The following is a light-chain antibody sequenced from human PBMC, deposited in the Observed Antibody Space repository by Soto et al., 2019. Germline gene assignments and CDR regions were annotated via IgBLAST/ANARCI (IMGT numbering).Light chain of an antibody. CDR3: CSYAGTYTFVV. V-gene: IGLV2-11*01. Sequence: QSAPTQPRSVSGSPGQSVTISCTGTSHDVGGYDYVSWYQQSPGKAPKLIIYDVIERPSGVPDRFSGSKSGNTASLTISGVQAEDEGDYYCCSYAGTYTFVVFGGGTQLTVL. CDR1: SHDVGGYDY. J-gene: IGLJ2*01. CDR2: DVI.